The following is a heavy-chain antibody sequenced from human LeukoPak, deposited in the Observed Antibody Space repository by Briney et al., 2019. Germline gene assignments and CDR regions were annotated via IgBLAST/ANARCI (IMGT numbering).Heavy chain of an antibody. CDR1: GGSISSYY. CDR3: ARDLVCSGGSCYSVWFDP. CDR2: IYTSGST. J-gene: IGHJ5*02. D-gene: IGHD2-15*01. V-gene: IGHV4-4*07. Sequence: PSETLSLTCTVSGGSISSYYLSWIRQPAGKGLEWIGRIYTSGSTNYNPSLKSRVTMSVDTSKNQFSLKLSSVTAADTAVYYCARDLVCSGGSCYSVWFDPWGQGTLVTVSS.